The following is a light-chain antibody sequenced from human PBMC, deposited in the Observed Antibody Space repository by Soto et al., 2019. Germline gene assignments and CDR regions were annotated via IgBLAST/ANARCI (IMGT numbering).Light chain of an antibody. CDR1: QGISSY. CDR3: QQYNSYSGT. J-gene: IGKJ1*01. V-gene: IGKV1D-8*03. CDR2: SAS. Sequence: VIWMTQSPSLLSASTGDRATISCRMSQGISSYLAWYQQKPGKAPKLLIYSASSLHSGVPSRFSGSGSGTDFTLTISSLQPDDFATYYCQQYNSYSGTFGQGTKVDIK.